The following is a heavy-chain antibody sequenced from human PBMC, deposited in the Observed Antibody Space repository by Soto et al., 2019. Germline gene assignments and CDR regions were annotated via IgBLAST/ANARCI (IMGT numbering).Heavy chain of an antibody. CDR1: GGTFSSYT. Sequence: SVKVSCKASGGTFSSYTISWVRQAPGQGLEWMGRIIPILGIANYAQKFQGRVTITADKSTSTAYMELSSLRSEDTAVYYCAAHSSSSVSDYWGQGTLVTVSS. V-gene: IGHV1-69*02. J-gene: IGHJ4*02. CDR2: IIPILGIA. CDR3: AAHSSSSVSDY. D-gene: IGHD6-6*01.